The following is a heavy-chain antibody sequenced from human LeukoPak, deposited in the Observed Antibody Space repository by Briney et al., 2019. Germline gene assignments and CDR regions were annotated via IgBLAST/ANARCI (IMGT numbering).Heavy chain of an antibody. Sequence: GGSLRLSCAASGFTFSSYAMSWVRQAPGKGLEWVSAISGSGGSTYYADSVKGRFTISRDNSKNTLYLQMNSLRAEDTAVYYCAKDWGYGSGLDYMDVWGKGTTVTISS. J-gene: IGHJ6*03. CDR3: AKDWGYGSGLDYMDV. CDR2: ISGSGGST. CDR1: GFTFSSYA. V-gene: IGHV3-23*01. D-gene: IGHD3-10*01.